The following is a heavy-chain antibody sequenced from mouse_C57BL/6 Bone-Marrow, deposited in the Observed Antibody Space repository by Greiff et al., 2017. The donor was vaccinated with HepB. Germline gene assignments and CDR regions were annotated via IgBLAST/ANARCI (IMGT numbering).Heavy chain of an antibody. CDR3: ARDTTVVDWYFDV. CDR2: IYPGDGDT. V-gene: IGHV1-82*01. CDR1: GYAFSSSW. Sequence: QVQLQQSGPELLKPGASVKISCKASGYAFSSSWMNWVKQRPGKGLEWIGRIYPGDGDTNYNGKFKGKATLTADKSSSTAYMQLSSLTSEDSAVYFCARDTTVVDWYFDVWGTGTTVTVSS. D-gene: IGHD1-1*01. J-gene: IGHJ1*03.